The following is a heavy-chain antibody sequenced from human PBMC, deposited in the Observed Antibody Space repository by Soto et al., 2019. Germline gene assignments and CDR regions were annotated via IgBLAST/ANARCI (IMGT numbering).Heavy chain of an antibody. D-gene: IGHD3-10*01. CDR3: ARHSYYYGSTYGCWLDP. CDR2: ISYSGST. V-gene: IGHV4-39*01. J-gene: IGHJ5*02. Sequence: QLQLQESGPGLVKPSETLSLTCTVSGDSITSSSFHWDWIRQPPGKGLEWIGSISYSGSTYYNPSLKSRVTISVDTSKNQFSLGLSSVTAADTAVYYCARHSYYYGSTYGCWLDPWGQGALVTVSS. CDR1: GDSITSSSFH.